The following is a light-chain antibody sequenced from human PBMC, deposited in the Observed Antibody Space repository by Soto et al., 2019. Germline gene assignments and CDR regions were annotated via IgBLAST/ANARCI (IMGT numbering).Light chain of an antibody. CDR1: SSDVGSYNL. J-gene: IGLJ1*01. CDR3: CSYAGSRV. Sequence: QSALTQPASVSGSPGQSITISCTGTSSDVGSYNLVSWYQQHPGKAPKLMIYEGSKRPSGVSNRFSGSKSGNTASVTISGLQAEDEADYYCCSYAGSRVFGTGTKVTVL. V-gene: IGLV2-23*01. CDR2: EGS.